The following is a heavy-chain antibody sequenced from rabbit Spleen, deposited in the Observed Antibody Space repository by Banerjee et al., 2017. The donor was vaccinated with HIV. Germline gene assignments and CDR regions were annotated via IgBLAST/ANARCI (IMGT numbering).Heavy chain of an antibody. V-gene: IGHV1S40*01. Sequence: QSLEESGGDLVKPGASLTLTCTASGVSFSGSHYMCWVRQAPGKGLEWIACIYAGGSGTTYYASWAKGRFTFSKTSSTTVTLQMTSLTAADTATYFCARYLVAVIGWNFNLWGPGTLVTVS. CDR2: IYAGGSGTT. J-gene: IGHJ4*01. D-gene: IGHD5-1*01. CDR1: GVSFSGSHY. CDR3: ARYLVAVIGWNFNL.